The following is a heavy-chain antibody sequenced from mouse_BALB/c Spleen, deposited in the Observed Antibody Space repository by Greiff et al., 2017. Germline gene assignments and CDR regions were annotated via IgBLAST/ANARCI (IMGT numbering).Heavy chain of an antibody. V-gene: IGHV10-1*02. CDR1: GFTFNTYA. CDR3: VRHGSSCDFDY. J-gene: IGHJ2*01. CDR2: IRSKSNNYAT. D-gene: IGHD1-1*01. Sequence: EVKLMESGGGLVQPNGSLKLSCAASGFTFNTYAMNWVRQAPGKGLEWVARIRSKSNNYATYYSDSVKDRFTISRDDSQSMLYLQMNNLKTEDTAMYYCVRHGSSCDFDYWGQGTTLTVSS.